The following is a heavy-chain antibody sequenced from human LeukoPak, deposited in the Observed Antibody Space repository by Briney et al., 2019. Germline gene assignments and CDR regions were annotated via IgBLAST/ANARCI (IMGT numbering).Heavy chain of an antibody. Sequence: ASVKVSCKTSGYTFTSYYMHWVRQAPGQGLEWMGIINLNGGSTKYAQKFQGRVTMTRDTSTSTVYIELSSLRSEDTAVYYCATEDRITMIVVVPFQHWGQGTLVTVSS. V-gene: IGHV1-46*01. CDR2: INLNGGST. CDR3: ATEDRITMIVVVPFQH. D-gene: IGHD3-22*01. J-gene: IGHJ1*01. CDR1: GYTFTSYY.